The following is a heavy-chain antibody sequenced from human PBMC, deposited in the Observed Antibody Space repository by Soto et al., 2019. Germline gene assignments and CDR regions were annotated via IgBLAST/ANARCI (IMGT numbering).Heavy chain of an antibody. D-gene: IGHD2-8*01. Sequence: QIQVVQSEVEVKRPGASVRISCKASGYTLDNHAVTWVRQAPGQGLAWMGWIGALLYNDATNHARKFQGRLTMARDTSPHTVCMDLGSLRSDDTAVYYCARGTKGAGGWYFDLWGRGTLVVVSS. J-gene: IGHJ2*01. CDR1: GYTLDNHA. CDR3: ARGTKGAGGWYFDL. V-gene: IGHV1-18*01. CDR2: IGALLYNDAT.